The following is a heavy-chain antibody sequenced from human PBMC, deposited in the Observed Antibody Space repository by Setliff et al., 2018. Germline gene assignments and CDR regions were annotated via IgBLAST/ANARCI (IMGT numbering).Heavy chain of an antibody. CDR3: AKGGGRYHSAS. CDR1: GASINSLSW. Sequence: SETLSLTCAVPGASINSLSWWSWVRQSPGKGLEWIGEIYHDGNTKFNPSVHYNPSLKSRVTISIDRSKNQFSLKLTSVTAADTAVYYCAKGGGRYHSASWGQGTLVTVSS. V-gene: IGHV4-4*02. CDR2: IYHDGNT. D-gene: IGHD1-26*01. J-gene: IGHJ4*02.